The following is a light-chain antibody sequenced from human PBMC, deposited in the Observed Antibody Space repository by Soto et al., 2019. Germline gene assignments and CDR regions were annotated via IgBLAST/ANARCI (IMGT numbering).Light chain of an antibody. CDR1: QSVSSSY. J-gene: IGKJ5*01. Sequence: DIVMTQSPATLSVSPGGRATLSCRASQSVSSSYVAWYQPKPGQPHRLLIYDASSRPTDIPARFSGSGSGTDGTRPISSLEPEECALYDCKKRSNWPITVGKGTRLEIK. V-gene: IGKV3D-20*02. CDR3: KKRSNWPIT. CDR2: DAS.